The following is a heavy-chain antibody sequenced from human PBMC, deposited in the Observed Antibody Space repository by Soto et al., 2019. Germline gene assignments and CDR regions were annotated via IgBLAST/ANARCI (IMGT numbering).Heavy chain of an antibody. V-gene: IGHV4-59*08. D-gene: IGHD3-16*01. CDR3: GGTDSFDAYDI. Sequence: SETLSLTCTVSGGSISSYYWSWIRQPPGKGLEWIGYIYYSGSTNYNPSLKSRVTISVDTSKNQFSLKLSSVTAADTAVYYCGGTDSFDAYDIWGQGTMVTVSS. CDR1: GGSISSYY. J-gene: IGHJ3*02. CDR2: IYYSGST.